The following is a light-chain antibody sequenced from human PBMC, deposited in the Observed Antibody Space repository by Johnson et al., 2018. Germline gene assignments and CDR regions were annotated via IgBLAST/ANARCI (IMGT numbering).Light chain of an antibody. J-gene: IGLJ1*01. CDR2: ENN. Sequence: QSVLTQPPSVSAAPGQKVTISCSGSSSNIGNNYVSWYKQLPGTAPKLLIYENNKRPSGIPDRFSGSKSGTSATLGITGLQTGDEADYYCGTCDSSLSAGNVFRTGTKVTVL. V-gene: IGLV1-51*02. CDR3: GTCDSSLSAGNV. CDR1: SSNIGNNY.